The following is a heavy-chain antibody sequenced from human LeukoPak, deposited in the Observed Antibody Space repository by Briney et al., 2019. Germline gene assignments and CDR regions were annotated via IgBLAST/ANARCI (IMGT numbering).Heavy chain of an antibody. Sequence: PGGSLRLSCAASGFTFSSYAMHWVRQAPGKGLEWVAVISYDGSNKYYADSVKGRFTISRDNSKNTLYLQMNSLGAEDTAVYYCAKSDGFWGQGTLVTVSS. V-gene: IGHV3-30-3*02. CDR1: GFTFSSYA. D-gene: IGHD5-24*01. CDR3: AKSDGF. CDR2: ISYDGSNK. J-gene: IGHJ4*02.